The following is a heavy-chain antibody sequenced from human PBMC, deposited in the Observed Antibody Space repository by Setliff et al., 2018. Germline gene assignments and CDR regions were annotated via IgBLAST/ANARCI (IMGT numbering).Heavy chain of an antibody. Sequence: PSETLSLTCTVSGGSISSSSYYWGWLRQPPGKGLEWIGSIYYSGSTYYNPSLKSRVPISVDTSKNQFSLKLGSVTAAGTAVYYCARRETYYNFWSGYYAYWGQGTLVTVS. D-gene: IGHD3-3*01. V-gene: IGHV4-39*07. CDR2: IYYSGST. CDR3: ARRETYYNFWSGYYAY. CDR1: GGSISSSSYY. J-gene: IGHJ4*02.